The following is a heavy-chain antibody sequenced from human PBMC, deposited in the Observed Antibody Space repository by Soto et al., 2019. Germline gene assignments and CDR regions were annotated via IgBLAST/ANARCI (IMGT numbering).Heavy chain of an antibody. D-gene: IGHD1-26*01. CDR3: ARDAPTLNTYSVGAA. CDR1: GGTFSSYT. V-gene: IGHV1-69*08. CDR2: IIPILGIA. J-gene: IGHJ4*02. Sequence: QVQLVQSGAEVKKPGSSVKVSCKASGGTFSSYTISWVRQAPGQGLEWMGRIIPILGIANYAQKFQGRVTIXXDXSXXTAYMELSSLRSEDTAVYYCARDAPTLNTYSVGAAWGQGTLVTVSS.